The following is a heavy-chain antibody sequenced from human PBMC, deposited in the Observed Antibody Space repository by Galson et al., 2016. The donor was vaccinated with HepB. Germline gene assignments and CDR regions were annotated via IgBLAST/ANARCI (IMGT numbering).Heavy chain of an antibody. Sequence: SLRLSCAASGFTFSSYSMNWVRPAPGKGLEWVSSISSSSSYIYYADSVKGRFTISRDNAKNSLYLQMNSLRAEDTAVYYCASGYSYGYFYYWGQGTLVTVSS. CDR3: ASGYSYGYFYY. D-gene: IGHD5-18*01. J-gene: IGHJ4*02. CDR1: GFTFSSYS. CDR2: ISSSSSYI. V-gene: IGHV3-21*01.